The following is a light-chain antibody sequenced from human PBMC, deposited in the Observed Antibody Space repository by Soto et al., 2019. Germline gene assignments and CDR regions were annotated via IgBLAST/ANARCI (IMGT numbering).Light chain of an antibody. CDR3: LLSYNGPYV. Sequence: QAVVTQEPSLTVSPGGTVTLTCGSSTGTVTSGHYPYWFQQKPGQAPRTLIYDTVKKHSWTPARFSGSLLGGKAALTLSGAQPEDEADYYCLLSYNGPYVFVPGTKVTVL. CDR1: TGTVTSGHY. J-gene: IGLJ1*01. CDR2: DTV. V-gene: IGLV7-46*01.